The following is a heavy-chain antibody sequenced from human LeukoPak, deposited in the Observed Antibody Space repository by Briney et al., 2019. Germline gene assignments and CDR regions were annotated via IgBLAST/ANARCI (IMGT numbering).Heavy chain of an antibody. CDR3: AGEYCSSTSCYKPWDY. CDR1: GGSISSYY. D-gene: IGHD2-2*02. Sequence: PSETLSLTCTVSGGSISSYYWSWIRQPPGKGLVWIGYIYYSGSTNYNPSLKSRVTTSVDTSKNQFSLKLSSVTAADTAVYYCAGEYCSSTSCYKPWDYWGQGTLVTVSS. V-gene: IGHV4-59*12. CDR2: IYYSGST. J-gene: IGHJ4*02.